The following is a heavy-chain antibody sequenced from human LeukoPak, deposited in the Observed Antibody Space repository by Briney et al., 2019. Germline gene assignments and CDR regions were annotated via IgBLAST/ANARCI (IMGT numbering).Heavy chain of an antibody. CDR3: ARDPFPSGDYGHWFDP. CDR2: IYYSGST. J-gene: IGHJ5*02. D-gene: IGHD4-17*01. CDR1: GDSISSYY. Sequence: ASETLSLTCTVSGDSISSYYWSRIRQPPGKGLEWIGYIYYSGSTYYNPSLKSRVTISADTSNNQFSLRLSSVTAADTAIYYCARDPFPSGDYGHWFDPWGQGTLVTVSS. V-gene: IGHV4-59*12.